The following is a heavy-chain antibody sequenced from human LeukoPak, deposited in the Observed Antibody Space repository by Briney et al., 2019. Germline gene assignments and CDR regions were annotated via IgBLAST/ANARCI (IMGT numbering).Heavy chain of an antibody. V-gene: IGHV1-46*01. D-gene: IGHD3-10*01. CDR3: ARSVFPYYSGSGSPYNVDVRRNSCFDF. J-gene: IGHJ4*02. CDR1: GYTFTNYY. Sequence: ASVKVSCKASGYTFTNYYIHWVRQAPGQGLDWMGTINPSVGTTRSAQGRVTLTRDTSTNTVYMELSTLRPEDTAVYYCARSVFPYYSGSGSPYNVDVRRNSCFDFWGQGTLVTVSS. CDR2: INPSVGTT.